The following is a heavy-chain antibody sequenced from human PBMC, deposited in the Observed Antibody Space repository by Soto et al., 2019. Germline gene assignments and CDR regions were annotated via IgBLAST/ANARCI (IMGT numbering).Heavy chain of an antibody. D-gene: IGHD2-15*01. V-gene: IGHV3-9*01. CDR3: ARVVVAARARSGCMDV. CDR1: GFTFDDYA. Sequence: PGGSLRLSCAASGFTFDDYAMHWVRQAPGKGLEWVSGISWNSGSIGYADSVKGRFTISRDNAKNSLYLQMNSLRSEDTAVYYCARVVVAARARSGCMDVWGQGTTVTVSS. J-gene: IGHJ6*02. CDR2: ISWNSGSI.